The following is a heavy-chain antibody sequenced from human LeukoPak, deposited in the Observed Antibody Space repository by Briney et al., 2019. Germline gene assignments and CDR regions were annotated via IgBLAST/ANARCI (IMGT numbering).Heavy chain of an antibody. CDR2: INSGGSAI. J-gene: IGHJ4*02. D-gene: IGHD1-26*01. CDR3: ARGGSYVHY. Sequence: GGSLRLSCAASGFTFNSYEMNWVRQAPGKGLGWVSYINSGGSAIYYADSVKGRFTISRDNAKNSLYLQMNSLRADDTAVYYCARGGSYVHYWGQGTLVTVSS. V-gene: IGHV3-48*03. CDR1: GFTFNSYE.